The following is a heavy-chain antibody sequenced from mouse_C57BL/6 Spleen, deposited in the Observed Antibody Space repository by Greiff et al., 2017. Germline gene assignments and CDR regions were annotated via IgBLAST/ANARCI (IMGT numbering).Heavy chain of an antibody. CDR3: ARRDSDYDYAMDY. D-gene: IGHD2-5*01. CDR2: IYPRSGNT. V-gene: IGHV1-81*01. CDR1: GYTFTSYG. J-gene: IGHJ4*01. Sequence: VQLQQSGAELARPGASVKLSCKASGYTFTSYGISWVKQRTGQGLEWIGEIYPRSGNTYYNEKFKGKATLTADKSSSTAYMELRRLTSEDSAVYFCARRDSDYDYAMDYWGQGTSVTVSS.